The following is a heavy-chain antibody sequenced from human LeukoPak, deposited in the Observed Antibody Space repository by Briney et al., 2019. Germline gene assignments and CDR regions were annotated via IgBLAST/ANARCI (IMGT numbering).Heavy chain of an antibody. CDR1: GGSFSGYY. CDR2: INHSGST. J-gene: IGHJ4*02. CDR3: ARGGGSGTLPHFDY. D-gene: IGHD3-10*01. Sequence: SETLSLTCAVYGGSFSGYYWSWIRQPPGKGLEWIGEINHSGSTNYNPSLKSRVTISVDTSKNQFSLKLSSVTAADTAVYYCARGGGSGTLPHFDYWGQGTLVTVSS. V-gene: IGHV4-34*01.